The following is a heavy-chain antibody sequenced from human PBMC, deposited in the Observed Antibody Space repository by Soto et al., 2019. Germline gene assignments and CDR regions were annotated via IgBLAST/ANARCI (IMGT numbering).Heavy chain of an antibody. CDR3: ARGKDYGSGSYSGY. J-gene: IGHJ4*02. D-gene: IGHD3-10*01. Sequence: EVQLVESGRGLIQPGGSLRLSCAASGLTVSSNYMSWVRQAPGKGLEWVSVIYSGGSTDYADSVKGRFTISRDNSKNTLYLQMNSLRAEDTAVYYCARGKDYGSGSYSGYWGQGTLVTVSS. CDR2: IYSGGST. CDR1: GLTVSSNY. V-gene: IGHV3-53*01.